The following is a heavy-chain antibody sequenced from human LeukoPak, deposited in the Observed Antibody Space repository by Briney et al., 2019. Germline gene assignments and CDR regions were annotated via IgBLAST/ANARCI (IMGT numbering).Heavy chain of an antibody. V-gene: IGHV5-51*01. J-gene: IGHJ4*02. Sequence: GESLKISCKGSGYSVTNYWIGWVRQMPGKGLGWMGFIYPRDSRTTYSPSFQGQVTISADRSISTAYIQWSSLKASDTAMYYCAKGGDGRDFLLYWGQGSLVTVSS. CDR1: GYSVTNYW. D-gene: IGHD5-24*01. CDR3: AKGGDGRDFLLY. CDR2: IYPRDSRT.